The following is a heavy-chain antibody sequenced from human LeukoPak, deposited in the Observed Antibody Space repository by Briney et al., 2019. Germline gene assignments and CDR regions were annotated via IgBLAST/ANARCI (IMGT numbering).Heavy chain of an antibody. V-gene: IGHV4-59*01. Sequence: SETLSLTCTVSGGSIRSYYWSWIRQPPGKGLEWIGYIYYSGGTNYNPSLKSRVTISVDTPKNQFSLKLSSVTAADTAVYYCARVPEGGYIDDWGQGTLVTVSS. CDR2: IYYSGGT. CDR3: ARVPEGGYIDD. J-gene: IGHJ4*02. D-gene: IGHD2-2*01. CDR1: GGSIRSYY.